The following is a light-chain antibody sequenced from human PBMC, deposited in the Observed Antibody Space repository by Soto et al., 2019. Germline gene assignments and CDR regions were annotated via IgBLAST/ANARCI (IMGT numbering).Light chain of an antibody. CDR2: DAS. CDR1: QSVSRY. V-gene: IGKV3-11*01. Sequence: EIVLTQSPGTLSLSPGERATLSCRASQSVSRYLAWYQQKPGQAPRLLIYDASNRATGIPARFSGSGSGTEFTLTISSLQPDDFATYYCQQYDTYWTFGQGTKVDIK. CDR3: QQYDTYWT. J-gene: IGKJ1*01.